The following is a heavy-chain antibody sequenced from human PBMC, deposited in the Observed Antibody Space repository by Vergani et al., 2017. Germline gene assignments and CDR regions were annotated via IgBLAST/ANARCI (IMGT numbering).Heavy chain of an antibody. D-gene: IGHD3-10*01. CDR1: GFTFSSYA. CDR2: ISGSGGST. Sequence: EVQLLESGGGLVQPGGSLRLSCAASGFTFSSYAMSWVRQAPGKGLEWVSAISGSGGSTYYADSVKGRFTISRDNSKNTLYLQMNSLRAEDTAVYYCAKDRRSWIGELLNWFDPWGQGTLVTVSS. CDR3: AKDRRSWIGELLNWFDP. J-gene: IGHJ5*02. V-gene: IGHV3-23*01.